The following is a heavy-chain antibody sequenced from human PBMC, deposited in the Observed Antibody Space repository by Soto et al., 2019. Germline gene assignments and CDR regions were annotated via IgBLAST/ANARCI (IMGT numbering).Heavy chain of an antibody. CDR3: ARVKSSGWFGDFYYFDY. CDR1: GDSVSSNSAA. Sequence: LQTLSLTCAISGDSVSSNSAAWNWIRQSPSRGLEWLGRTYYRSKWYNDYAVSVKSRITINPDTSKNQFSLQLNSVTPEDTAVYYCARVKSSGWFGDFYYFDYWGQGTLVTVSS. CDR2: TYYRSKWYN. D-gene: IGHD6-19*01. V-gene: IGHV6-1*01. J-gene: IGHJ4*02.